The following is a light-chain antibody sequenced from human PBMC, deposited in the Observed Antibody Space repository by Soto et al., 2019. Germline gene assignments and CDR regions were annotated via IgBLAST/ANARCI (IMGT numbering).Light chain of an antibody. CDR1: SSDVGGYNY. Sequence: QSVLTQPRSVSGSPGQSVTISCTGTSSDVGGYNYVSWYQQHPGKAPKLMIYEVSNRPSGISNRFSGSKSGNTASLTISGLQAEDEADYYCHSYTSTDTYVFGTGTKVTV. CDR3: HSYTSTDTYV. J-gene: IGLJ1*01. CDR2: EVS. V-gene: IGLV2-11*01.